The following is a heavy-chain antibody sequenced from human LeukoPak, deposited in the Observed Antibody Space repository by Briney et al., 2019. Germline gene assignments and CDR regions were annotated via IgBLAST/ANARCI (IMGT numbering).Heavy chain of an antibody. Sequence: PSETLSLTCAVYGGSFSGYYWSWIRQPPGKGLEWIGEINHSGSTNYNPSLKSRVTISVDTSKNQFSLKLSSVTAADTAVYYCASRITMVRGVAIDYWGQGILVTVSS. J-gene: IGHJ4*02. D-gene: IGHD3-10*01. CDR2: INHSGST. CDR1: GGSFSGYY. V-gene: IGHV4-34*01. CDR3: ASRITMVRGVAIDY.